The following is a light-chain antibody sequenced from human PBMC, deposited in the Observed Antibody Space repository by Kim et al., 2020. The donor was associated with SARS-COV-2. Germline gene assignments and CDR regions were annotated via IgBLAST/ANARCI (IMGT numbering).Light chain of an antibody. Sequence: VALGPTASNTCGGNNIGTYNVHWYQLKPGQAPVMVIYRDDNRPSGIPERFSGSNSGHTATLTIRRAQSGDEADYYCQVWTSTTAVFGTGTKVTVL. V-gene: IGLV3-9*01. CDR2: RDD. CDR1: NIGTYN. CDR3: QVWTSTTAV. J-gene: IGLJ1*01.